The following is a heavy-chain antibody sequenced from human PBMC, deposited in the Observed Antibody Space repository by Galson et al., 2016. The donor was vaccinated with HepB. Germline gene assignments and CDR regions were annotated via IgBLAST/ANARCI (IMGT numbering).Heavy chain of an antibody. V-gene: IGHV3-NL1*01. J-gene: IGHJ4*02. CDR3: ARGNYGDPFDY. D-gene: IGHD4-17*01. Sequence: SLRLSCAASGFTFSNCGMHWVRQAPGKGLEWVSVIYSGGSTYYADSVKGRFTISRDNSKNTLYLQMNSLRAEDTAVYYCARGNYGDPFDYWGQGTLVTVSS. CDR2: IYSGGST. CDR1: GFTFSNCG.